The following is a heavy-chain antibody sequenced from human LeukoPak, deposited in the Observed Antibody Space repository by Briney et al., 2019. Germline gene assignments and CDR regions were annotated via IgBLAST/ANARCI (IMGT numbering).Heavy chain of an antibody. D-gene: IGHD3-9*01. Sequence: ASVKVSCKASGYTFTSYGISWVRQAPGQGLEWMGWISAYNGNTNYAQKLQGRVTMTTDTSTSTAYMELRSLRSDDTAVYYCARDHYDILTGYFSPRDYWGQGTLVTVSS. CDR3: ARDHYDILTGYFSPRDY. J-gene: IGHJ4*02. CDR2: ISAYNGNT. V-gene: IGHV1-18*01. CDR1: GYTFTSYG.